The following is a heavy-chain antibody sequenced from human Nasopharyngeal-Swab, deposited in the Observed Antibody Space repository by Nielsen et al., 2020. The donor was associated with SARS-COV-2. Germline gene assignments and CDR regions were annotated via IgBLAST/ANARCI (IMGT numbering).Heavy chain of an antibody. V-gene: IGHV1-18*01. J-gene: IGHJ4*02. CDR1: GYTFTSYG. Sequence: ASVKVSCKASGYTFTSYGISWVRQAPGQGLEWMGWISAYNGNTNYAQKLQGRVTMTTDTSTSTAYMELRSLGSDDTAVYYCARTYYDFWSGPHRGYFDYWGQGTLVTVSS. D-gene: IGHD3-3*01. CDR3: ARTYYDFWSGPHRGYFDY. CDR2: ISAYNGNT.